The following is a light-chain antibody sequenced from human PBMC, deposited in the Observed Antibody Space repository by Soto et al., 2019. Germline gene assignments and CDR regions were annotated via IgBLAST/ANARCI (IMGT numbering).Light chain of an antibody. CDR1: QSVSSTY. CDR2: GAS. J-gene: IGKJ3*01. Sequence: EIVLTQSPGTLSLSPGERATLSCRASQSVSSTYLAWYQQKPGQAPRLLIYGASRRATGIPDRFSGSGSGTEFTLTISRLEPEDFAVYYCQQYDSSPSFTFGPGTKVEIK. V-gene: IGKV3-20*01. CDR3: QQYDSSPSFT.